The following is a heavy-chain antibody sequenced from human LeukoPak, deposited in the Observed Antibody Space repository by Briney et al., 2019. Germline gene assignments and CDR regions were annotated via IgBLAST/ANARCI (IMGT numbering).Heavy chain of an antibody. Sequence: GGSLRLSCAASGFTFSNYAMSWFRQAPGKGLEWVSSISSSSSYIYYADSVKGRFTISRDNAKNSLYLQMNSLRAEDTAVYYCARGRTSTMIVVVNTLLDYWGQGTLVTVSS. J-gene: IGHJ4*02. D-gene: IGHD3-22*01. CDR1: GFTFSNYA. V-gene: IGHV3-21*01. CDR3: ARGRTSTMIVVVNTLLDY. CDR2: ISSSSSYI.